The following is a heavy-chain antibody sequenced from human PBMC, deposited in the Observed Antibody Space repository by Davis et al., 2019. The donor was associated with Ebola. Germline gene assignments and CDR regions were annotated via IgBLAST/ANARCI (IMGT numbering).Heavy chain of an antibody. D-gene: IGHD3-16*01. CDR3: AKYLGGITTNRRTFDS. J-gene: IGHJ4*02. CDR2: ISYDGSNK. Sequence: GGSLRLSCAASGFTFSSYGMHWVRQAPGKGLEWVAVISYDGSNKYYADSVKGRFIISRDNSKSTLYLQMNTLRAEDTAVYYCAKYLGGITTNRRTFDSWGQGTLVTVSS. CDR1: GFTFSSYG. V-gene: IGHV3-30*18.